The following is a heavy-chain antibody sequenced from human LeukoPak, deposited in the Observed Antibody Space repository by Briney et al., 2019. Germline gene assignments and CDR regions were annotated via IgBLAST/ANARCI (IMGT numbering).Heavy chain of an antibody. Sequence: GGSLRLSCAASGFTFSSYEMNWVRQAPGKGLEWVSYISSSGSTIYYADSVKGRFTISRDNAKNSLYLQMNSLRAEDTAVYYCARGSDYYGDSDYWGQGTLVTVSS. D-gene: IGHD4-17*01. J-gene: IGHJ4*02. CDR1: GFTFSSYE. V-gene: IGHV3-48*03. CDR3: ARGSDYYGDSDY. CDR2: ISSSGSTI.